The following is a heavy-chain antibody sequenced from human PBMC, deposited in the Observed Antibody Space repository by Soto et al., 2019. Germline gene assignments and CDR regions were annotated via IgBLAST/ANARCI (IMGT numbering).Heavy chain of an antibody. V-gene: IGHV4-59*08. CDR3: ARRALGYCSSTSCLRYPAMLAEGGKSSSYMDV. CDR1: GGSISSYY. CDR2: IYYSGST. J-gene: IGHJ6*03. D-gene: IGHD2-2*01. Sequence: PSETLSLTCTVSGGSISSYYWSWIRQPPGKGLEWIGYIYYSGSTNYNPSLKSRVTISVDTSKNQFSLKLSSVTAADTAVYYCARRALGYCSSTSCLRYPAMLAEGGKSSSYMDVWGKGNTLTVSS.